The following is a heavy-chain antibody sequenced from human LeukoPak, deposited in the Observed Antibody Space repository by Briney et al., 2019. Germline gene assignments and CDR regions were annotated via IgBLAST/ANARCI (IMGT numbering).Heavy chain of an antibody. CDR2: IYYSGSP. Sequence: PSETLSLTCTVSGHSISSYYWSWIRQPPGKGLEWIGFIYYSGSPNYHPSLKSRVTISVDTSKNQFSLKLSSVTAADTAVYYCASVIEGGYSYGSYYYYMDVWGKGTTVTISS. D-gene: IGHD5-18*01. V-gene: IGHV4-59*01. CDR3: ASVIEGGYSYGSYYYYMDV. J-gene: IGHJ6*03. CDR1: GHSISSYY.